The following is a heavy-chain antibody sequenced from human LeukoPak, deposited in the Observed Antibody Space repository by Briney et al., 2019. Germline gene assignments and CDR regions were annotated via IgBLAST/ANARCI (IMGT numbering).Heavy chain of an antibody. CDR3: ALGDCSSTSCYVFDY. Sequence: SETLSLTCTVSGGSISSSYWSWIRQPPGKGLEWIGYIYYSGSTNYNPSLKSRVTISVDTSKNQFSLKLSSVTAADTAVYFCALGDCSSTSCYVFDYWGQGTLVTVSS. D-gene: IGHD2-2*01. CDR1: GGSISSSY. V-gene: IGHV4-59*01. CDR2: IYYSGST. J-gene: IGHJ4*02.